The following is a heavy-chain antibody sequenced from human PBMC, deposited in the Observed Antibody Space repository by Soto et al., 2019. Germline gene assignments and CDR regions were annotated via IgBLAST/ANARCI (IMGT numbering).Heavy chain of an antibody. CDR2: IYYSGST. Sequence: LSLTCTVSGGSISSYYWSWIRQPPGKGLEWIGYIYYSGSTNYNPSLKSRVTISVDTSKNHFSLKLSSVTAADTAVYYCARGAAAAPFGYWGQGTLVTVSS. CDR3: ARGAAAAPFGY. V-gene: IGHV4-59*01. J-gene: IGHJ4*02. CDR1: GGSISSYY. D-gene: IGHD6-13*01.